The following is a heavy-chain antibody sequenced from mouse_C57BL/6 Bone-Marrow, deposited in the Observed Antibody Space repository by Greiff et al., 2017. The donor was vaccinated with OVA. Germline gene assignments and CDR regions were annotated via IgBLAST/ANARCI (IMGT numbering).Heavy chain of an antibody. J-gene: IGHJ3*01. V-gene: IGHV14-4*01. CDR2: IDPENGDT. CDR1: GFNIKDDY. Sequence: EVQGVESGAELVRPGASVKLSCTASGFNIKDDYMHWVKQRPEQGLEWIGWIDPENGDTEYASKFQGKATITADTSSNTAYLQLSSLTSEDTAVYYCTTDGYAWFAYWGQGTLVTVSA. D-gene: IGHD2-2*01. CDR3: TTDGYAWFAY.